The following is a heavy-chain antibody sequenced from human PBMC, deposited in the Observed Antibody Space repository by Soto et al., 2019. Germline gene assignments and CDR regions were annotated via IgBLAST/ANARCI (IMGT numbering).Heavy chain of an antibody. V-gene: IGHV3-23*01. J-gene: IGHJ4*02. D-gene: IGHD2-2*01. CDR2: VSASASNT. Sequence: EVQLLQHGGGLVQPGGSLRLTCAASGFTFSDYATSWVRQAPGKGLEWASTVSASASNTHYADSVKGRFTISRDNSKNTLFLQMDSLRAEDTALYYCANVPIWCGSSRCYTEGFDYWGQGTLVIVSS. CDR3: ANVPIWCGSSRCYTEGFDY. CDR1: GFTFSDYA.